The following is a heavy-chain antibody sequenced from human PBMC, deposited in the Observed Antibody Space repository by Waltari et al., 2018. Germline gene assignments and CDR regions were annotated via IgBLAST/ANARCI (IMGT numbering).Heavy chain of an antibody. J-gene: IGHJ6*02. Sequence: QVQLVQPGAEVKKPGASVKVSCKVSGYTLTELSMHWVRQAPGHGLAWMGGFDPEDGETIYAQKFQGRVTMTEDTSTDTAYMELSSLRSEDMAVYYCATDSGIAVAGYYYYGMDVWGQGTTVTVSS. CDR3: ATDSGIAVAGYYYYGMDV. CDR2: FDPEDGET. V-gene: IGHV1-24*01. D-gene: IGHD6-19*01. CDR1: GYTLTELS.